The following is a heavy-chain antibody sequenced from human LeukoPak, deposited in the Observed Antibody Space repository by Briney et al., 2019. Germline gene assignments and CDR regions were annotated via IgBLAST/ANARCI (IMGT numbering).Heavy chain of an antibody. CDR2: IYPGDSDT. V-gene: IGHV5-51*01. CDR3: ARQGGLYYSKYPWHFDS. CDR1: GYSFPSYW. D-gene: IGHD4-11*01. Sequence: GESLKISCKGSGYSFPSYWIAWVRQMPGKGLEWMGIIYPGDSDTRYSPSFRGQVTISADKSISTAFLQWSSLKASDTAMYYCARQGGLYYSKYPWHFDSWGQGTLVTVSS. J-gene: IGHJ4*02.